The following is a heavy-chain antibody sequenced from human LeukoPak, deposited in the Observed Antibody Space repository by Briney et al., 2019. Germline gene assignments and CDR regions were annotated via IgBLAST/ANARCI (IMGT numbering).Heavy chain of an antibody. CDR3: ARGAYGSGSYYNYYGMDV. CDR2: IYPDDSDA. D-gene: IGHD3-10*01. J-gene: IGHJ6*02. CDR1: GYNFGTRW. Sequence: HGESLKISCKGSGYNFGTRWVAWVRQMPGKGLEWMGIIYPDDSDARYSPSFQGQVTISADKSINTAYLQWSSLKASDTAIYFCARGAYGSGSYYNYYGMDVWGQGTTATVSS. V-gene: IGHV5-51*01.